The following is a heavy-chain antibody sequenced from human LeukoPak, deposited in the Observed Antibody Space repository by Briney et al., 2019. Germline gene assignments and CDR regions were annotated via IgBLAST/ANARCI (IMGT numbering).Heavy chain of an antibody. CDR3: ARNWNYFQQ. V-gene: IGHV3-11*01. CDR2: ISRSGSTI. Sequence: GGSLRLSCAASGFSFSDYYMIWIRQATGKGLEWVSYISRSGSTIYYADSVKGRFPISRDNAKNSLYLQMNSLRAEDTAVYYCARNWNYFQQWGQGTLVTVSS. J-gene: IGHJ1*01. CDR1: GFSFSDYY. D-gene: IGHD1-1*01.